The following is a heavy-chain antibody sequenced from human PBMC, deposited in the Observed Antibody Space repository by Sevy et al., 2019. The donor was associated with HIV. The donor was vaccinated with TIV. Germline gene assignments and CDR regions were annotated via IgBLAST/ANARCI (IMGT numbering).Heavy chain of an antibody. D-gene: IGHD3-16*01. CDR3: TTLPFGVNEYYFDY. CDR2: IKSKTDGGTT. J-gene: IGHJ4*02. CDR1: GFTFSNAW. Sequence: GGSLRLSCAASGFTFSNAWMSWVRQAPGKGLEWVGRIKSKTDGGTTDYAAPVKGRFTISRVDSKNTLYLQMNSLKTAATAVYYCTTLPFGVNEYYFDYWGQGTLVTVSS. V-gene: IGHV3-15*01.